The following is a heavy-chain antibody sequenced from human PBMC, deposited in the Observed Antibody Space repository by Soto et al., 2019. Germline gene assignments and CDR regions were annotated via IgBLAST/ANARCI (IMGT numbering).Heavy chain of an antibody. CDR3: ARDLKVAGTNSFYYYGMDV. Sequence: EVQLVESGGGPGKPGGSLTLSCAASGFTFSNYTMNWVRQAPGKGLEWVSSISRSSRNIYYADSVKGRFTISRDNAKNALYLHMNSLRAGDTAVYYCARDLKVAGTNSFYYYGMDVWGQGTTVNVSS. V-gene: IGHV3-21*01. J-gene: IGHJ6*02. D-gene: IGHD6-19*01. CDR2: ISRSSRNI. CDR1: GFTFSNYT.